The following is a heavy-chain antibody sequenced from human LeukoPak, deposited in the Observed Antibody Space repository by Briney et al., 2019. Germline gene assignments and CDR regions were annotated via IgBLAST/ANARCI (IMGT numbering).Heavy chain of an antibody. D-gene: IGHD3-10*01. Sequence: GASVKVSCKVSGYTLTELSMHWVRQGQGKGNELMGGFDPVDGETIYAQKFQSRVTMTEDTSTDTAYMQLSRLRSEDTAVYYCATVVTYYYAYWGQGTLVTVSS. CDR1: GYTLTELS. CDR3: ATVVTYYYAY. CDR2: FDPVDGET. V-gene: IGHV1-24*01. J-gene: IGHJ4*02.